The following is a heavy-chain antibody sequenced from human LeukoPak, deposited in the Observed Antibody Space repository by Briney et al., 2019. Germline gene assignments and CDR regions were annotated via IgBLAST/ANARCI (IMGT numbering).Heavy chain of an antibody. CDR2: IIPIFGTE. J-gene: IGHJ4*02. CDR3: AREGDCSSTSCYPFDY. D-gene: IGHD2-2*01. Sequence: SVKVSCKASGGTFSSYAISWVRQAPGQGLEWMGGIIPIFGTENYAQKFQGRVTITADESTSTAYTELSSLRSEDTAVYYCAREGDCSSTSCYPFDYWGQGTLVTVSS. CDR1: GGTFSSYA. V-gene: IGHV1-69*13.